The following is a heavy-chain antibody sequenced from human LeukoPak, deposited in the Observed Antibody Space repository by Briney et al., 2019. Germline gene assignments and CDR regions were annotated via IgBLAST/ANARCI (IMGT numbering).Heavy chain of an antibody. J-gene: IGHJ6*04. Sequence: GGSVRLSCAVSGFPFSNSWMYWVRQAPGKGLEGVANIKKDGSGISYVESVKGRFIISRDNSRNSLYLQMNSLKVEDTAVYFCAGGNAMDVWGKGTAVTVYS. CDR2: IKKDGSGI. CDR3: AGGNAMDV. CDR1: GFPFSNSW. V-gene: IGHV3-7*03.